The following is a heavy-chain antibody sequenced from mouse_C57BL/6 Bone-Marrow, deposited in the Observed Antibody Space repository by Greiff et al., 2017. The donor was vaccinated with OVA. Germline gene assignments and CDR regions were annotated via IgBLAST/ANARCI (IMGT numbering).Heavy chain of an antibody. J-gene: IGHJ3*01. D-gene: IGHD2-1*01. CDR1: GFNITDYY. V-gene: IGHV14-1*01. CDR2: IDPEAGDS. Sequence: EVQLQQSGAELVRPGASVKLSCTASGFNITDYYMHWVKQRPEQGLEWIGRIDPEAGDSEYAPKFQGKATVTADTSSNTAYLQLSSVTSEDTDVYCCTTPDGKGAYWGQGTLVTVSA. CDR3: TTPDGKGAY.